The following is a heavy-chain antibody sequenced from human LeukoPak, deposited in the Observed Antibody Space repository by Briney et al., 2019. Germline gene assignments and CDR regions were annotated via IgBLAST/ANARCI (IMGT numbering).Heavy chain of an antibody. D-gene: IGHD2-2*01. J-gene: IGHJ4*02. Sequence: GGSLRLSCAASGFTFSIYAMSWVRQAPGKGLEWVSAISGSGGTAYYADSVKGRFTISRGNAKNSLYLQMNSLRAEDTAVYYCAGEARYCSSSSCDYFDYWGQGTLVTVSS. CDR3: AGEARYCSSSSCDYFDY. V-gene: IGHV3-23*01. CDR2: ISGSGGTA. CDR1: GFTFSIYA.